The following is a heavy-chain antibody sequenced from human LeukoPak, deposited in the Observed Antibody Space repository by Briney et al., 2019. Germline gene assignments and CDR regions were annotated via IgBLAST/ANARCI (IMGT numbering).Heavy chain of an antibody. V-gene: IGHV3-53*01. Sequence: GGSLRLSCAASGFTVSSNYMSWVRQAPGKGLEWVSVIYSGGSTYYADSVKGRFAISRDNSKNTLYLQMNSLRAEDTAVYYCARGNMVRGDPFDYWGQGTLVTVSS. CDR3: ARGNMVRGDPFDY. D-gene: IGHD3-10*01. J-gene: IGHJ4*02. CDR1: GFTVSSNY. CDR2: IYSGGST.